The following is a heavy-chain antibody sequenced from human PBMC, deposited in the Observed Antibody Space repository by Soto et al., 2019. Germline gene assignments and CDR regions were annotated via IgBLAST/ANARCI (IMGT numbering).Heavy chain of an antibody. CDR1: GGSFIVYY. CDR2: INHSGST. D-gene: IGHD3-22*01. V-gene: IGHV4-34*01. J-gene: IGHJ5*02. Sequence: ASEPLSLTCAVYGGSFIVYYWSWIRQPPGRGLEWIGEINHSGSTNYNPSLKSRVTISVDTSKNQFSLKLSSVTAADTAVYYSARSIPGYDSSGYYLNWFDPWGQGNLVTVSS. CDR3: ARSIPGYDSSGYYLNWFDP.